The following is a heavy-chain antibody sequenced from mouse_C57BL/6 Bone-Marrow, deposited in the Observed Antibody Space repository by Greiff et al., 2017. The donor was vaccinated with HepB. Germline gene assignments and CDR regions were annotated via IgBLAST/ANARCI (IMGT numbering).Heavy chain of an antibody. Sequence: VQLQQSGPELVKPGASVKISCKASGYTFTDYYMNWVKQSHGKSLEWIGDINPNNGGTSYNQKFKGKATLTVDKSSSTAYMERRSLTSEDSAVYYCARSGNYILYAMDYWGQGTSVTVSS. CDR3: ARSGNYILYAMDY. D-gene: IGHD2-1*01. CDR1: GYTFTDYY. CDR2: INPNNGGT. V-gene: IGHV1-26*01. J-gene: IGHJ4*01.